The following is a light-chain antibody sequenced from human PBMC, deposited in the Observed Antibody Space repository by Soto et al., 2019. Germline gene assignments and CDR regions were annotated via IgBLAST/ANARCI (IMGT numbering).Light chain of an antibody. Sequence: QSALTQPRSVSGSPGQSVTISCTGTSIDVGAYNYVSWYQQHPGKAPKLMIYDVSERPSGVPDRFSGSKSGDTASLTISGLQAEDEADYYCCSYAGSYSYVFGTGTKLTVL. CDR3: CSYAGSYSYV. J-gene: IGLJ1*01. V-gene: IGLV2-11*01. CDR1: SIDVGAYNY. CDR2: DVS.